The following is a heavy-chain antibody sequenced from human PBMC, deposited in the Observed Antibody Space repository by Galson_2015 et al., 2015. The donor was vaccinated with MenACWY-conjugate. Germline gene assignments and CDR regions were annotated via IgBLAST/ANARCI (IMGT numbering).Heavy chain of an antibody. CDR1: AVSEFTFSNYW. Sequence: SLRLSCAVSAVSEFTFSNYWMHWVRQVPGMGLVWLSRINGDGSVTNYADSVRGRFTISRDNAKNTLYLQMNSLRAEDTAIYYCARDRVYGSGSSDHWGQGTLVTVSS. J-gene: IGHJ4*02. D-gene: IGHD3-10*01. V-gene: IGHV3-74*01. CDR3: ARDRVYGSGSSDH. CDR2: INGDGSVT.